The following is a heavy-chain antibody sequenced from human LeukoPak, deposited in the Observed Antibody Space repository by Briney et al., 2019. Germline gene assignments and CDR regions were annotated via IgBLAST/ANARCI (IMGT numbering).Heavy chain of an antibody. Sequence: SETLSLTCTVSGGSISGFFWSWLRQSPGKGLEWIGHTHINGNIRYNPSLNSRVTISLDTSKMQFSLKLDSATAADTAVYYCARHIGTGWYWAFDIWGQGTLVTVSS. V-gene: IGHV4-4*08. CDR3: ARHIGTGWYWAFDI. D-gene: IGHD6-19*01. CDR1: GGSISGFF. J-gene: IGHJ3*02. CDR2: THINGNI.